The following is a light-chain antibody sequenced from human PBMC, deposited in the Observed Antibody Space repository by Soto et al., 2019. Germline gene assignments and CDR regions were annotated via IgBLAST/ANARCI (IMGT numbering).Light chain of an antibody. V-gene: IGLV1-47*02. CDR3: AAWDDSLSGYV. CDR2: SII. CDR1: SSNIGSNY. J-gene: IGLJ1*01. Sequence: QSVLAQPPSASGTPGQRVTISCSRSSSNIGSNYVYWYQQLPGTAPKLLIYSIIQRPSGVPDRFSGSKSGTSASLAISGLRSEDEADYYCAAWDDSLSGYVFGTGTKVTVL.